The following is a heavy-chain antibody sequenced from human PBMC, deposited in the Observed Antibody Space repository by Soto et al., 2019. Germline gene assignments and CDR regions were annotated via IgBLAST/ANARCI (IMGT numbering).Heavy chain of an antibody. CDR2: IIPIFGTP. Sequence: QVQLVQSGAEVKKPGSSVKVSCKASGGTFSTYTFSWVRQAPGQGLEWVGRIIPIFGTPYYSQKFQGRVTITADKSTSTVYRELSSLRSDDTAVYFCARGLECRGYCLDKPTWFAPWGQGTLVTVSS. V-gene: IGHV1-69*06. J-gene: IGHJ5*02. CDR1: GGTFSTYT. CDR3: ARGLECRGYCLDKPTWFAP. D-gene: IGHD2-15*01.